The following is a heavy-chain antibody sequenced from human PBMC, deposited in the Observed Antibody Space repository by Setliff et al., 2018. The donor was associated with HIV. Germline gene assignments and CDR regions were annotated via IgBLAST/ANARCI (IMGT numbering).Heavy chain of an antibody. J-gene: IGHJ6*03. V-gene: IGHV1-18*01. Sequence: ASVKVSCKASGYSFTSYGISWVRQAPGQGLEWMGWISPYNGNTNYAQKLRGRITVTTDTSTNTAYMELRTLRSDDTAVYYCARVAYASLSSSWYLLDYYYYLDVWGKGTTVTVSS. D-gene: IGHD6-13*01. CDR2: ISPYNGNT. CDR1: GYSFTSYG. CDR3: ARVAYASLSSSWYLLDYYYYLDV.